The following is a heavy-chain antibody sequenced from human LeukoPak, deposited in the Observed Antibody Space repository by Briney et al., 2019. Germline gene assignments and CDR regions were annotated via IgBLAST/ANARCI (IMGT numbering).Heavy chain of an antibody. CDR2: IYYSGST. D-gene: IGHD5-24*01. J-gene: IGHJ4*02. Sequence: SETLSLTCTVSGGSISSYYWSWIQQPPGKGLEWIGYIYYSGSTNYNPSLQSRVTISADTSKNQFSLRLSSVTAEDTAMYYCAIDIWGRGDGFILDSWGQGTLVTVSS. CDR3: AIDIWGRGDGFILDS. CDR1: GGSISSYY. V-gene: IGHV4-59*01.